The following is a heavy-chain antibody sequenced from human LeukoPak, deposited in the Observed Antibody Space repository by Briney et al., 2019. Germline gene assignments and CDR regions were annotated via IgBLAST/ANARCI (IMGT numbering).Heavy chain of an antibody. CDR1: GITFSSLW. CDR3: ARDSNSRWLHLDY. Sequence: GGSLRLSCAASGITFSSLWMSWFRQAPGKGLEWVADIKHDASEEHYVASVKGRFSISRDNAKNSLYLQMNSLRAEDTAVYYCARDSNSRWLHLDYWGQGTLVTVSS. CDR2: IKHDASEE. J-gene: IGHJ4*02. V-gene: IGHV3-7*03. D-gene: IGHD5-24*01.